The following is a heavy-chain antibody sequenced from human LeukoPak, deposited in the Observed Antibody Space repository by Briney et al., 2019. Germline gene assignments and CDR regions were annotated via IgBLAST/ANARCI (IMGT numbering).Heavy chain of an antibody. J-gene: IGHJ4*02. CDR2: IIAYNGNT. Sequence: ASVKVSCKASGYTFTSYGISWVRQAPGQGLEWMGWIIAYNGNTNYAQKLQGRVTMTTDTSTSTAYMELGSLRSDDTAVYYCATVEYVPTVTTEKYFDYWGQGTLVTVSS. D-gene: IGHD4-17*01. V-gene: IGHV1-18*01. CDR1: GYTFTSYG. CDR3: ATVEYVPTVTTEKYFDY.